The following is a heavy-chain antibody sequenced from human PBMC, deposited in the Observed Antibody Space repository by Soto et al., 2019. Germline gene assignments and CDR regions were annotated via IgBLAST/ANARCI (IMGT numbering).Heavy chain of an antibody. J-gene: IGHJ4*01. Sequence: GGSLRLSCAASGFTFRDYAMSWVRRAPGKGLEWVSTITGSGGNTYYADSVKGRFTVSRDNYKNSRYLQLNSLRDEDTAVYYCALLHARYLDSWGHGTQVTVSS. CDR3: ALLHARYLDS. CDR1: GFTFRDYA. D-gene: IGHD2-15*01. CDR2: ITGSGGNT. V-gene: IGHV3-23*01.